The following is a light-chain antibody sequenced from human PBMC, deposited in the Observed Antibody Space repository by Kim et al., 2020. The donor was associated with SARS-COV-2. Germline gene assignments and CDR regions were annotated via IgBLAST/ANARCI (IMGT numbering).Light chain of an antibody. Sequence: EIVLTQSPGTLSLSPGERVTLSCRPSQSVSSSYLAWYQRKPGQAPRLLIYGASSRATGIPDRFSGSGSGTDFTLTISRLEPEDFAVYYCQQYGSSPATFGQGTKLEI. V-gene: IGKV3-20*01. CDR1: QSVSSSY. CDR2: GAS. J-gene: IGKJ2*01. CDR3: QQYGSSPAT.